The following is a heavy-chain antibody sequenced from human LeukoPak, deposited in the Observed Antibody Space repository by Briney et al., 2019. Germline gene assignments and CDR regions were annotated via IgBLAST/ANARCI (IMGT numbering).Heavy chain of an antibody. CDR3: ARQGSGYYWGKYYFDY. CDR2: IYYSGST. CDR1: GGSISSSSYY. V-gene: IGHV4-39*01. Sequence: SETLSLTCTVSGGSISSSSYYWGWIRQPPGKGLEWIGSIYYSGSTYYNPSLKSRVTISVDTSKNRFSLKLSSVTAADTAVYYCARQGSGYYWGKYYFDYWGQGTLVTVSS. J-gene: IGHJ4*02. D-gene: IGHD3-22*01.